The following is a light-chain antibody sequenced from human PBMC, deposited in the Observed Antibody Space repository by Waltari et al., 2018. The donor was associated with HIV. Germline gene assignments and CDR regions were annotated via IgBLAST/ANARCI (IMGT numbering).Light chain of an antibody. Sequence: QSALTQPASVSGSPGQSITISCTGTSSEVGGYKYVSWYQQHPGKAPKLMIYEVSNRPSGVSYRFSGSKSGNTASLTISGLQAEDEAEYYCSSYAGRSTLLYVFGTGTKVTVL. CDR3: SSYAGRSTLLYV. CDR1: SSEVGGYKY. V-gene: IGLV2-14*01. J-gene: IGLJ1*01. CDR2: EVS.